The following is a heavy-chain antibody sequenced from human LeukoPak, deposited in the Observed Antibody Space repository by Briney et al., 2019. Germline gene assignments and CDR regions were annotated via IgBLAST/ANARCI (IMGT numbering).Heavy chain of an antibody. D-gene: IGHD2-2*01. V-gene: IGHV4-38-2*01. Sequence: PSETLSLTCAVSSFSINSGYYWAWIRQPPGKGLEWIGSMYHSGSTYYNPSLKSRVTISVDTSKNQVSLKLNFVTAADTAVYYCPRQGPHSTNVKAYCSNTFCLGGFDYWGQGALVTVSS. CDR1: SFSINSGYY. CDR2: MYHSGST. CDR3: PRQGPHSTNVKAYCSNTFCLGGFDY. J-gene: IGHJ4*02.